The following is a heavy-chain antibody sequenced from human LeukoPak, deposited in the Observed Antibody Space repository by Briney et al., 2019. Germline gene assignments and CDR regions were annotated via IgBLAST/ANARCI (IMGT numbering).Heavy chain of an antibody. CDR3: ARGYCSSTSCYTSDY. Sequence: SVKVSCTASGGTFSSYAISWVRQAPGQGLEWMGRIIPILGIANYAQKFQGRVTITADKSTSTAYMELSSLRSEDTAVYYCARGYCSSTSCYTSDYWGQGTLVTVSS. CDR2: IIPILGIA. CDR1: GGTFSSYA. V-gene: IGHV1-69*04. J-gene: IGHJ4*02. D-gene: IGHD2-2*02.